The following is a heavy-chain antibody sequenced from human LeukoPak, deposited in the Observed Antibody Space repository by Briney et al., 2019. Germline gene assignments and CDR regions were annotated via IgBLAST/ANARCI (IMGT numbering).Heavy chain of an antibody. D-gene: IGHD6-13*01. J-gene: IGHJ5*02. Sequence: GGSLRLSCAASGFPFDDYPMHWVRQAPGKGLEWVSLIGGDGGRTDYADSVKGRFTISRDNSKNTLYLQMNSLRAEDTAVYYCAREKFLAAAGTRGSWFDPWGQGTLVTVSS. V-gene: IGHV3-43*02. CDR1: GFPFDDYP. CDR2: IGGDGGRT. CDR3: AREKFLAAAGTRGSWFDP.